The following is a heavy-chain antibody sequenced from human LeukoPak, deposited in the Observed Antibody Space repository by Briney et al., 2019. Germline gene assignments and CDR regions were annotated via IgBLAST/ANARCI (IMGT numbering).Heavy chain of an antibody. J-gene: IGHJ4*02. CDR2: INHSGST. CDR1: GGSFSGYY. V-gene: IGHV4-34*01. CDR3: ARVGYCSSTSCYADDY. D-gene: IGHD2-2*01. Sequence: SETLSLTCAVYGGSFSGYYWSWIRQPPGKGLEWIGEINHSGSTNYNPSLKSRVTISVDTSENQFSLKLSSVTAADTAVYYCARVGYCSSTSCYADDYWGQGTLVTVSS.